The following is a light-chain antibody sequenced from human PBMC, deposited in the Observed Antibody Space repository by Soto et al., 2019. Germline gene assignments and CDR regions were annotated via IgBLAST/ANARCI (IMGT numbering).Light chain of an antibody. CDR3: QQYNSQRT. CDR2: KAA. V-gene: IGKV1-5*03. CDR1: QYISIW. J-gene: IGKJ1*01. Sequence: DIQMTQSPSTLSASVGDRVTITCRASQYISIWLAWYQQKPGKAPKLLIYKAASLESGVPSRFSGSGSGTEFTLTISSLQPDDFATYYCQQYNSQRTFGQGTKVESK.